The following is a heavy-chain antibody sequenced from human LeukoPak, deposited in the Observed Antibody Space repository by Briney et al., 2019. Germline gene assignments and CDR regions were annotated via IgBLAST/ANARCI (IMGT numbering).Heavy chain of an antibody. Sequence: PGGSLRLSCAASGFTFSSYAMSWVRQAPGKGLGWVSTISTRESNTYYADSVKGRFTISRDNSKNTVYLQTNSLRAEDTAIYYCTWGVGSASWGQGTLVTVSS. CDR1: GFTFSSYA. CDR2: ISTRESNT. CDR3: TWGVGSAS. V-gene: IGHV3-23*01. J-gene: IGHJ4*02. D-gene: IGHD6-25*01.